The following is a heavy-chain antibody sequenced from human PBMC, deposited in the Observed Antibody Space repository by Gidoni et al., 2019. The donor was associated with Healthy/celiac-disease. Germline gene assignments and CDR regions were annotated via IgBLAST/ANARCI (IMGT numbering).Heavy chain of an antibody. Sequence: QVQLVESGGGVVQPGRSLSLPCAASGFTFRSYAMYWVRQAPGKGLEWVAVISYDGSNKYYADSVKGRFTIARDNSKNTLYLQMNSLRAEDTAVYYCARDRYSGYGMGLDYWGQGTLVTVSS. J-gene: IGHJ4*02. V-gene: IGHV3-30-3*01. CDR3: ARDRYSGYGMGLDY. D-gene: IGHD5-12*01. CDR1: GFTFRSYA. CDR2: ISYDGSNK.